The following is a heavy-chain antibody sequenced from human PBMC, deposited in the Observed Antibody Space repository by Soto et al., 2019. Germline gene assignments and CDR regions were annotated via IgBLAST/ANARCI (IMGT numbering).Heavy chain of an antibody. V-gene: IGHV3-11*01. Sequence: PGGSLRLSCAASGFTFSDYYMSWIRQAPGKGLEWVSYISSSGSIIYYADSVKGRFTISRDNSKNTLYLQMNSLRPEDTAVYYCARSGGQTSGSFDYWGQGTLVTVSS. CDR1: GFTFSDYY. J-gene: IGHJ4*02. D-gene: IGHD3-22*01. CDR2: ISSSGSII. CDR3: ARSGGQTSGSFDY.